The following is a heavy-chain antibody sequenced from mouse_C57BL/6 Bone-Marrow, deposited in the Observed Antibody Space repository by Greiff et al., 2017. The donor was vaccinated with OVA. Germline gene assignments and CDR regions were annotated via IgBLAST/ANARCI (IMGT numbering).Heavy chain of an antibody. Sequence: VQLQQSGPELVKPGASVKISCKASGYTFTDYYMNWVKQSHGKSLEWIGDINPNNGGTSYNQKFKGKATLTVDKSSSTAYMELRSLTSEDSAVYYCASHSYFDYWGQGTTLTVSS. V-gene: IGHV1-26*01. CDR2: INPNNGGT. J-gene: IGHJ2*01. CDR1: GYTFTDYY. CDR3: ASHSYFDY.